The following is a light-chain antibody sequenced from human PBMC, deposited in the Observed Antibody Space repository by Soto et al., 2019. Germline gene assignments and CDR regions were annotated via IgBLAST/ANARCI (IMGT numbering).Light chain of an antibody. CDR1: QGISSW. J-gene: IGKJ3*01. V-gene: IGKV1D-12*01. Sequence: DIQMTQSPSSVSASVGDRVTITCRASQGISSWLAWYQQKPGKAPKFLIYAASSLQSGVPPRFSGSGSGTDFTLTISSLQAEDFATSHCQQGSSYPVTFGPGTKVEIK. CDR2: AAS. CDR3: QQGSSYPVT.